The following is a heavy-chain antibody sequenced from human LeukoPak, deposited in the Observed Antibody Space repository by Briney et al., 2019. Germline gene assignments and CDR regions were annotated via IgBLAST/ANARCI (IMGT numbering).Heavy chain of an antibody. Sequence: SETLSLTCAVYGGSFSGYYWSWIRQPPGKGLEWIGYIYHSGSTYYNPSLKSRVTISVDRSKNQFSLKLSSVTAADTAVYYCARVGSSGWFDPWGQGTLVTVSS. CDR3: ARVGSSGWFDP. V-gene: IGHV4-34*01. CDR2: IYHSGST. CDR1: GGSFSGYY. J-gene: IGHJ5*02.